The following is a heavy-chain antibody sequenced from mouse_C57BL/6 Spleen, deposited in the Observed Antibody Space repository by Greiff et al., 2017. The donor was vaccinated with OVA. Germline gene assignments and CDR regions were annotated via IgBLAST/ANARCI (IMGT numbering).Heavy chain of an antibody. CDR3: AREEGFAY. Sequence: EVKLVESGPGLVKPSQSLSLTCSVTGYSITSGYYWNWIRQFPGNKLEWMGYISYDGSNNYNPSLKNRISITRDTSKNQFFLKLNSVTTEDTATYYCAREEGFAYWGQGTLVTVSA. CDR1: GYSITSGYY. CDR2: ISYDGSN. V-gene: IGHV3-6*01. J-gene: IGHJ3*01.